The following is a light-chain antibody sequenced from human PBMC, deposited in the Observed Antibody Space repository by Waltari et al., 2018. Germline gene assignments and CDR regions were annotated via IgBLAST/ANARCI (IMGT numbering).Light chain of an antibody. V-gene: IGLV2-23*02. Sequence: QSALTQPVSVSGSPGQSITISCTGTSSDIGSYKFVSWYQQHPGKPPNLIVYEVFQRTSGLSNRFSASRSGSTASLTISGLQADDEADYHFCSYAGNSRGVFGTGTKVTVL. CDR3: CSYAGNSRGV. CDR2: EVF. CDR1: SSDIGSYKF. J-gene: IGLJ1*01.